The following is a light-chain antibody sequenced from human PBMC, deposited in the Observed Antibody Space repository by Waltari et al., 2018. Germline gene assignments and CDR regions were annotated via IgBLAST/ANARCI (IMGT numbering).Light chain of an antibody. CDR2: KDS. CDR1: ALPKQN. J-gene: IGLJ2*01. CDR3: QSADSSGVV. Sequence: SYELTQPPSVSVYPGQTARITCSGDALPKQNAYWYQQKPGQAPVLVIYKDSERPSGIPERFSGSSSGTTVTLTISGVQAEDEADYYCQSADSSGVVFGGGTKLTVL. V-gene: IGLV3-25*03.